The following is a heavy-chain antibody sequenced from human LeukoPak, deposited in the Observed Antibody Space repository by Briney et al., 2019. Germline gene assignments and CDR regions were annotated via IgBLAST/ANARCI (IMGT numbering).Heavy chain of an antibody. J-gene: IGHJ5*02. CDR2: INPNSGGT. CDR1: GYTFTGYY. V-gene: IGHV1-2*02. Sequence: ASVKVSCKASGYTFTGYYMHWVRQAPGQGLEWMGWINPNSGGTNYAQKFQGRVTMTRDTSISTAYMELSRLRSDDTAVYYCARVCSSCYFRFDPWGQRTPVTVSS. D-gene: IGHD2-15*01. CDR3: ARVCSSCYFRFDP.